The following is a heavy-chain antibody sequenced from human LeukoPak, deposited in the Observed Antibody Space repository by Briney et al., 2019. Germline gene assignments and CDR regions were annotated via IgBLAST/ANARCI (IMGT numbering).Heavy chain of an antibody. V-gene: IGHV3-21*04. J-gene: IGHJ4*02. Sequence: GGSLRLSCAASGFTFSDYTMNWVRQAPGKGLQWVSSISNSGAYIYYADSLKGRFTISRDNARNSLYLQMNALRAEDTAVYYCAREEHWPSSPRYFISIDYWGQGTLITVSS. CDR1: GFTFSDYT. CDR2: ISNSGAYI. CDR3: AREEHWPSSPRYFISIDY. D-gene: IGHD3-3*02.